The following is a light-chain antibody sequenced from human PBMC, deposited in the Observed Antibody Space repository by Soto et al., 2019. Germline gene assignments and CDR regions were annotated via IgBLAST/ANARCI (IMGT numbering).Light chain of an antibody. J-gene: IGKJ1*01. CDR1: QGISSW. CDR2: KAS. CDR3: QQYNSYLWT. Sequence: DIEMTQSPSTLSASVGDRVTITCRASQGISSWLAWYQQKPGKAPKLLIYKASSLESGVPSRFSGSGSGTEFTLTISSLQPDDFATYYCQQYNSYLWTFGQGTKVDIK. V-gene: IGKV1-5*03.